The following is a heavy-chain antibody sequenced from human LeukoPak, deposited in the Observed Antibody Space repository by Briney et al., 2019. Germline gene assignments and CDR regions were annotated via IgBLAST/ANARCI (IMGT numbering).Heavy chain of an antibody. V-gene: IGHV3-7*03. CDR2: IKQDGSEK. CDR3: AREGDPIVVVPAAILNY. J-gene: IGHJ4*02. D-gene: IGHD2-2*01. Sequence: GRSLRLSCAASGFTFSSYWMSWVRQAPGKGLEWVANIKQDGSEKYYVDSVKGRFTISRDNAKDSLYLQMNSLRAEDTAVYYCAREGDPIVVVPAAILNYWGQGTLVTVSS. CDR1: GFTFSSYW.